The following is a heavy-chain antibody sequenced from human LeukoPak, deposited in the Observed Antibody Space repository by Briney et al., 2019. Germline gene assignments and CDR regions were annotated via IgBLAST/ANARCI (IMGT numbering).Heavy chain of an antibody. CDR2: ISSSSSYI. Sequence: QSGGSLRLSCAASGFTFSSFEMAWVRQAPGKGLEWVSSISSSSSYIYYADSVKGRFTISRDNAKNSLYLQMNSLRAEDAAAYYCARRGHSSSWYLDPWGQGTLVTVSS. CDR3: ARRGHSSSWYLDP. V-gene: IGHV3-21*01. J-gene: IGHJ5*02. CDR1: GFTFSSFE. D-gene: IGHD6-13*01.